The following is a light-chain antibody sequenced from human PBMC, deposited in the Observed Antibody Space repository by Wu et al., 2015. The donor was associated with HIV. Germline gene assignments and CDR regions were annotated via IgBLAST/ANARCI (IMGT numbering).Light chain of an antibody. Sequence: EIVLTQSPGTLSVSPGERATLSCRPSQTITNTNLAWYQQKPGQAPRLLIYGASSRATGVPDRFSGSKSGTDFTLTINSLEPEDFAMYYCQQYGTSPATFGGGTKVEIK. CDR2: GAS. CDR1: QTITNTN. V-gene: IGKV3-20*01. CDR3: QQYGTSPAT. J-gene: IGKJ4*01.